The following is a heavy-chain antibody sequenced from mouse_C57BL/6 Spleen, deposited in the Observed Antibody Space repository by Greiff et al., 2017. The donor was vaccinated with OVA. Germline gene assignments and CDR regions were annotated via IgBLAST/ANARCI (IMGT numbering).Heavy chain of an antibody. V-gene: IGHV1-66*01. CDR2: IYPGSGNT. D-gene: IGHD3-2*02. J-gene: IGHJ3*01. CDR3: ARSGGTAQATAWFAY. Sequence: VQLQQSGPELVKPGASVKISCKASGYSFASYYIHWVKQRPGQGLEWIGWIYPGSGNTKYNEKFKGKATLTADTSSSTAYMQLSSLTSEDSAVYYCARSGGTAQATAWFAYWGQGTLVTVSA. CDR1: GYSFASYY.